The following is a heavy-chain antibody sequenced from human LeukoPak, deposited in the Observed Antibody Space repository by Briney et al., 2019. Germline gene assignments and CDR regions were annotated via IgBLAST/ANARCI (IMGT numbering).Heavy chain of an antibody. J-gene: IGHJ4*02. D-gene: IGHD5-24*01. CDR1: GYSFTNYW. CDR2: IHPGDSDT. CDR3: ARQSGEMATIKDYFGY. V-gene: IGHV5-51*01. Sequence: GESLKISCKGSGYSFTNYWIGWVRQMPGKGLEWMGIIHPGDSDTRYSPSFQGQVTISADKSIGTAYLQWSSLKASDTAMYYCARQSGEMATIKDYFGYWGQGILVTVSS.